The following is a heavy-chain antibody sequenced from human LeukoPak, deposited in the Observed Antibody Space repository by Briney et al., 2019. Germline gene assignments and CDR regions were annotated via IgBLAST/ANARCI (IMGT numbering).Heavy chain of an antibody. CDR1: GFTFSDYG. J-gene: IGHJ4*02. D-gene: IGHD3-22*01. CDR2: IRYDGSSK. CDR3: VKEVYDTSSPRFED. V-gene: IGHV3-30*02. Sequence: GGSLRLSCAASGFTFSDYGMHWVRQSPGNGLEWVAFIRYDGSSKHYVDSVRGRFTISRDISRNTVFLQMNSLRPEDAAVYHCVKEVYDTSSPRFEDWGQGTLVTVSS.